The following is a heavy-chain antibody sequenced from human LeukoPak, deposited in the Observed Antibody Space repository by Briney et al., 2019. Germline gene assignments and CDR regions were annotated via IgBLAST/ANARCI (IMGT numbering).Heavy chain of an antibody. V-gene: IGHV4-59*08. CDR3: ARQTPPYDILTGYSYYYYYGMDV. CDR2: IYYSGST. Sequence: PSETLSLTCTVSGGSISSYYWSWIRQPPGKGLEWIGYIYYSGSTNYNPSLKSRVTISVDTSKNQFSLKLSSVTAADTAVYYCARQTPPYDILTGYSYYYYYGMDVWGQGTTVTVPS. CDR1: GGSISSYY. D-gene: IGHD3-9*01. J-gene: IGHJ6*02.